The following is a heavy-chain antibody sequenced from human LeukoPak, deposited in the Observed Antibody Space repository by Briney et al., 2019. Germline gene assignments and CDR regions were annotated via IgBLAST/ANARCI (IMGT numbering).Heavy chain of an antibody. D-gene: IGHD6-19*01. CDR3: ASGSGWYYFDF. CDR2: INPDSGAT. Sequence: ASVKVSCKASGYTFTGKYIRWVRQAPGQGLEWMGRINPDSGATHNAQKFQGRVTMTRETHFSTAYMELSSLRSDDTAVYYCASGSGWYYFDFWGQGTLVTVSP. V-gene: IGHV1-2*02. J-gene: IGHJ4*02. CDR1: GYTFTGKY.